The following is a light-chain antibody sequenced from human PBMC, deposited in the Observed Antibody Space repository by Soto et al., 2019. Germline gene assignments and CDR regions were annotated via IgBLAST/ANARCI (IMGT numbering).Light chain of an antibody. V-gene: IGKV3-11*01. CDR2: DAS. J-gene: IGKJ4*01. CDR1: QSVSSY. Sequence: EIVLTQSPATLSLSPGERATLSCRASQSVSSYLAWYQQKPGQAPRLLIYDASNRATGIPARFSGSGSGTDFTLTISSPETEDFAVYYWQQRSNWPPITFGGGTKVEIK. CDR3: QQRSNWPPIT.